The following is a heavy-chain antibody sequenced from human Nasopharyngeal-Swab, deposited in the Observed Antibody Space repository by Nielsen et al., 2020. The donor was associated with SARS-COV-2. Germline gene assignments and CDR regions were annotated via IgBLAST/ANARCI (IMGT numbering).Heavy chain of an antibody. CDR1: GFTFSSYW. D-gene: IGHD3-16*01. V-gene: IGHV3-74*01. Sequence: GESLKISCVASGFTFSSYWMHWVRQVPGKGLVWVSRIDEHGSTINHADSVEGRFTISRGNAKNTLFLQMNSLRAEDTAVYYCGRDLGGRFSTWGQGTLVTVSS. CDR2: IDEHGSTI. J-gene: IGHJ5*02. CDR3: GRDLGGRFST.